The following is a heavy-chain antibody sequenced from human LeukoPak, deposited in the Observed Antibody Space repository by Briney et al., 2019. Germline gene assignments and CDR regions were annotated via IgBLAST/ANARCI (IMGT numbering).Heavy chain of an antibody. J-gene: IGHJ6*03. Sequence: SETLSLTCTVSGGSISSYYWSWIRQPPGKGLEWIGYIYYSGSTNYNPSPKSRVTISVDTSKNQFSLKLSSVTAADTAVYYCARATLWFGELLSGDYYYYYMDVWGKGTTVTVSS. CDR1: GGSISSYY. CDR3: ARATLWFGELLSGDYYYYYMDV. V-gene: IGHV4-59*01. D-gene: IGHD3-10*01. CDR2: IYYSGST.